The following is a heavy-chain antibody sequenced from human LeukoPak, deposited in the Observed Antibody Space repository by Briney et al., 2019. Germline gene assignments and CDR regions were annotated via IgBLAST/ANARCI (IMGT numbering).Heavy chain of an antibody. V-gene: IGHV1-18*01. CDR2: ISAYNGNT. Sequence: ASVKVSCKASGYTFTSYGISWVRQAPGQGLEWMGWISAYNGNTNYAQKLQGRVTMTTDTSTSTAYMELSSLRSEDTAVYYCARGHGYSSSWPFDYWGQGTLVTVSS. CDR1: GYTFTSYG. J-gene: IGHJ4*02. D-gene: IGHD6-13*01. CDR3: ARGHGYSSSWPFDY.